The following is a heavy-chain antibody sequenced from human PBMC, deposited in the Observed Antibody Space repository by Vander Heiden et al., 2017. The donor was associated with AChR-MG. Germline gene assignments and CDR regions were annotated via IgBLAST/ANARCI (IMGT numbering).Heavy chain of an antibody. V-gene: IGHV1-69*02. CDR3: ARGWCSGGRCYFVDY. CDR1: GGTFSSYT. Sequence: QVQLVQSWAEVKKPGSSVKVSCKASGGTFSSYTISWVRQAPGQGLEWMGRIIPILGIANYAHNVQCRVTITADKSTSTAYMELSRLRSQDTAVYYCARGWCSGGRCYFVDYWGQGTLVTVSS. CDR2: IIPILGIA. J-gene: IGHJ4*02. D-gene: IGHD2-15*01.